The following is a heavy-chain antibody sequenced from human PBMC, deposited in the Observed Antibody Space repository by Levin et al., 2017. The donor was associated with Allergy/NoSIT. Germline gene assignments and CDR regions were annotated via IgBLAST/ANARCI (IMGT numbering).Heavy chain of an antibody. CDR3: ARAGYSYGYVDDYYGMDV. V-gene: IGHV6-1*01. CDR2: TYYRSKWYN. J-gene: IGHJ6*02. D-gene: IGHD5-18*01. CDR1: GDRVSSNSAA. Sequence: SQTLSLTCAISGDRVSSNSAAWNWIRQSPSRGLEWLGRTYYRSKWYNDYAVSVKSRITINPDTSKNQFSLQLNSATPEDTAVYYCARAGYSYGYVDDYYGMDVWGQGTTVTVSS.